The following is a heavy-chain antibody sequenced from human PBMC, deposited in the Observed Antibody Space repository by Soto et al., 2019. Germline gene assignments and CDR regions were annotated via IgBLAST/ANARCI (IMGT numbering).Heavy chain of an antibody. Sequence: SVKVSCKASGGTFSSYAISWVRQAPGQGLEWMGGIIPIFGTANYAQKFQGRVTINPDTSKNQFSLQLNSVTPDDTAVYYCARVAESPPYYYGMDVWGQGTTVTVSS. CDR3: ARVAESPPYYYGMDV. CDR2: IIPIFGTA. J-gene: IGHJ6*02. CDR1: GGTFSSYA. V-gene: IGHV1-69*06.